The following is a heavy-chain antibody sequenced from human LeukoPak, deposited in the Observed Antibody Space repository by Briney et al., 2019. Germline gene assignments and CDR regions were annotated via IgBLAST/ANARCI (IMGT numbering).Heavy chain of an antibody. CDR3: AKGVSGNSPYYYYAMDV. D-gene: IGHD4-23*01. CDR2: ISGSGGST. Sequence: PGGSLRLSCAASGFTFSSYAMSWVRQAPGKGLEWVSAISGSGGSTYYADSVKGRFTISRDNSKNTLYLQMNSLRAEDTAVYYCAKGVSGNSPYYYYAMDVWGQGTTVTVSS. J-gene: IGHJ6*02. CDR1: GFTFSSYA. V-gene: IGHV3-23*01.